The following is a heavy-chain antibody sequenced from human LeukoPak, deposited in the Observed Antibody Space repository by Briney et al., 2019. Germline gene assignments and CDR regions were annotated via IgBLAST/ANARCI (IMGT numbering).Heavy chain of an antibody. D-gene: IGHD2-15*01. CDR3: ARGKDPRHVYHSYSLDL. Sequence: PGGSLRLSCAASGFSFSTYGMHWVRQAPGKGLEWMAFICYDGIKKYYADSMKGRFSISRDNSKNTLYLQMNRLRVEDTAVYYCARGKDPRHVYHSYSLDLWGQGTTVTVSS. CDR1: GFSFSTYG. V-gene: IGHV3-33*01. CDR2: ICYDGIKK. J-gene: IGHJ6*02.